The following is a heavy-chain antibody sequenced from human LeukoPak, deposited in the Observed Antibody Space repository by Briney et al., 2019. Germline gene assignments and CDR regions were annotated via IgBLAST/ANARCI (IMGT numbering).Heavy chain of an antibody. D-gene: IGHD5-18*01. CDR2: ISRGSDNI. Sequence: PGGSLRLSCAASGFTFSSYTMNWVRQAPGKGLEWVSSISRGSDNIYYADSVKGRFTTSRDNPKNSLYLQMNSLRAEDTAVYYCAKDLQLWSSGYFDYWGQGTLVTVSS. J-gene: IGHJ4*02. V-gene: IGHV3-21*04. CDR3: AKDLQLWSSGYFDY. CDR1: GFTFSSYT.